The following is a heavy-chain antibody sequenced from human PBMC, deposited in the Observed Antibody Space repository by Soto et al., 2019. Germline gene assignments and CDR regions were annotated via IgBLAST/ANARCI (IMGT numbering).Heavy chain of an antibody. CDR1: GGTFSSYA. CDR3: ARGLAVAAGVDY. Sequence: RASVKVSRKASGGTFSSYAISWVRQAPGQGLEWMGGIIPIFGTANYAQKFQGRVTITADESTSTAYMELSSLRSEDTAVYYCARGLAVAAGVDYWGQGTLVTVSS. D-gene: IGHD6-19*01. CDR2: IIPIFGTA. J-gene: IGHJ4*02. V-gene: IGHV1-69*13.